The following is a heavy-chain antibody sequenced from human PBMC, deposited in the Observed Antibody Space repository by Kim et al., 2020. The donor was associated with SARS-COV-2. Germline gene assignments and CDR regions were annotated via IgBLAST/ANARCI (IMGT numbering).Heavy chain of an antibody. CDR3: AGGDYSPYCVSCFDC. V-gene: IGHV4-4*07. CDR2: IHPSGTN. D-gene: IGHD5-12*01. CDR1: GSSIGSYY. Sequence: SETLSLTCTASGSSIGSYYWSWIRQPAGKGLQWIGRIHPSGTNNYNPSLKSRVTISLDTSKNQFSLQMTSVTAADTAVYYCAGGDYSPYCVSCFDCWGQGTLVAVSS. J-gene: IGHJ4*02.